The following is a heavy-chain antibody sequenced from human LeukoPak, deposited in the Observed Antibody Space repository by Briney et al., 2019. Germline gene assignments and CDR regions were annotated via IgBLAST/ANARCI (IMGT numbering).Heavy chain of an antibody. CDR2: IYHSGST. CDR1: GGSISSGGYY. CDR3: ARDTPHSYSGSYLL. D-gene: IGHD3-10*01. V-gene: IGHV4-30-2*01. J-gene: IGHJ4*02. Sequence: PSETLSLTCTVSGGSISSGGYYWSWIRQPPGKGLEWIGYIYHSGSTYYNPSLKSRVTISVDRSKNQFSLKLSSVTAADTAVYYCARDTPHSYSGSYLLWGQGTLVTVSS.